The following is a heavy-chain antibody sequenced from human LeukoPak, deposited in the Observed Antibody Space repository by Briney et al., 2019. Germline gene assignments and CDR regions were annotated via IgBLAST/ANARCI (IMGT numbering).Heavy chain of an antibody. V-gene: IGHV3-23*01. Sequence: GGSLRHSCAASGFTFSSYWMHWVRQTPGKGPEWVSTISIDGGRTYYADSVKGRFTVSRDTSKNTLYLQMNSLRAEDTAVYYCARKGIGSSRYQNMDVWGKGTTVTVSS. CDR3: ARKGIGSSRYQNMDV. CDR1: GFTFSSYW. D-gene: IGHD6-25*01. CDR2: ISIDGGRT. J-gene: IGHJ6*03.